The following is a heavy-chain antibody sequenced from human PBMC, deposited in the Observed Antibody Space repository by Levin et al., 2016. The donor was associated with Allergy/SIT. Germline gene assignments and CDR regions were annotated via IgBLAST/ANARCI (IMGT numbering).Heavy chain of an antibody. CDR2: MNPNSGNT. Sequence: ASVKVSCKASGYTFTSYYMHWVRQATGQGLEWMGWMNPNSGNTGYAQKFQGRVTMTRNTSISTAYMELSSLRSEDTAVYYCARDTDWSSSWCVGGYWGQGTLVTVSS. D-gene: IGHD6-13*01. J-gene: IGHJ4*02. CDR3: ARDTDWSSSWCVGGY. V-gene: IGHV1-8*02. CDR1: GYTFTSYY.